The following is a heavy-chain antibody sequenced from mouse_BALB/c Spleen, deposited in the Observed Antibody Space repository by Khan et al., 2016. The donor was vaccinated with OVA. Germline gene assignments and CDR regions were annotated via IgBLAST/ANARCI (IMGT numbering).Heavy chain of an antibody. CDR2: ISTNYGDA. V-gene: IGHV1S137*01. CDR1: GYTFTDYA. CDR3: VRGGRFAY. Sequence: QLQLQQSGAELVRPGVSVKISCKASGYTFTDYAMHWVKQRHAKSLEWIGVISTNYGDADYNQKFQGKASMTVDRSSSAVYMDLARLTSEDSAIYYCVRGGRFAYWGQGTLVTVSA. D-gene: IGHD1-1*02. J-gene: IGHJ3*01.